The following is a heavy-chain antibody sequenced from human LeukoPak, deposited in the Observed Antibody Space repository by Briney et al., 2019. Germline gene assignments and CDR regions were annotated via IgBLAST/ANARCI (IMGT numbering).Heavy chain of an antibody. J-gene: IGHJ4*02. CDR3: AKERLGGNYGDYAVDY. D-gene: IGHD4-17*01. Sequence: GGSLRLSCAASGFTFSSYAMSWVRQAPGKGLEWVSAISGSGGSTYYADSVKGRFTISRDNSRNTLYLQMNSLRAEDTAVYYCAKERLGGNYGDYAVDYWGQGTMVTVSS. CDR2: ISGSGGST. CDR1: GFTFSSYA. V-gene: IGHV3-23*01.